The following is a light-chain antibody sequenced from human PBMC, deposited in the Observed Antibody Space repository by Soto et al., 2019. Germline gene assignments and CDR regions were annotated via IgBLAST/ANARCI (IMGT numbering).Light chain of an antibody. Sequence: EIVMTQSPATLSVSPGERATLSCRASQSITSHLAWYQQKPGQAPRLLIYDTSTRATDVPARFSGSGSGTEFTLTISSLLSEDFAVYYCQQYNTWPPYTFGQGTKLDNK. CDR3: QQYNTWPPYT. CDR2: DTS. J-gene: IGKJ2*01. CDR1: QSITSH. V-gene: IGKV3-15*01.